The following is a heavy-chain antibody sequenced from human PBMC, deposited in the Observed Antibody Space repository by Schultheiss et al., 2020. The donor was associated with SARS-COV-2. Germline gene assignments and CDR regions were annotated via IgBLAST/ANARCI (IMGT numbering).Heavy chain of an antibody. Sequence: ASVKVSCKASGYTFTSYYMHWVRQATGQGLEWMGWMNPNSGNTGYAQKFQGRVTMTRNTSISTAYMELSSLRSEDTAVYYCARDRRAAANWFDPWGQGTLVTVSS. D-gene: IGHD6-13*01. CDR1: GYTFTSYY. V-gene: IGHV1-8*02. CDR3: ARDRRAAANWFDP. CDR2: MNPNSGNT. J-gene: IGHJ5*02.